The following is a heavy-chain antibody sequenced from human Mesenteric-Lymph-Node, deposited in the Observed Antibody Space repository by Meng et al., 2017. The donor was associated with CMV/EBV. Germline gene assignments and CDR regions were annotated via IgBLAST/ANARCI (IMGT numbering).Heavy chain of an antibody. CDR1: GGSIGSSNW. J-gene: IGHJ4*02. Sequence: VSGGSIGSSNWWSWVSQPPGKGLEWIGEIYHSGSTNCNASLKSRVTISVDESKNQFSLKLSSVTAADTAVYYCARLYFHDSSGQDYWGQGTLVTVSS. D-gene: IGHD3-22*01. CDR3: ARLYFHDSSGQDY. V-gene: IGHV4-4*02. CDR2: IYHSGST.